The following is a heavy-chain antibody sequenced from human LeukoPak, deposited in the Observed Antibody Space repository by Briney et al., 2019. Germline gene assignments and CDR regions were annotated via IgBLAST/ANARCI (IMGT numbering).Heavy chain of an antibody. V-gene: IGHV1-8*01. J-gene: IGHJ4*02. D-gene: IGHD5-24*01. CDR1: GYTFTSYD. CDR3: ARDLEMATISIGGY. Sequence: ASVKVSCKASGYTFTSYDINWVRQATGQGLEWMGWMNPNSGNTGYAQKFQGRVTMTRNTSISTAYMELSSLRSEDTAVYYCARDLEMATISIGGYWGQGTLVTASS. CDR2: MNPNSGNT.